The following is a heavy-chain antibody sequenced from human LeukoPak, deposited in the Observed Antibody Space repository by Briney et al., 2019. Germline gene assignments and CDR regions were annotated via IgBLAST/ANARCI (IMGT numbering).Heavy chain of an antibody. Sequence: SETLSLTCAVYGGSFSGYYWSWIRQPPGKGLEWIGEINHSGSTNYNPSLKSRVTISVDTSKNQFSLKLSSVTAADTAVYYCARANVDTAMAVDYWGQGTLVTVSS. D-gene: IGHD5-18*01. CDR2: INHSGST. CDR3: ARANVDTAMAVDY. J-gene: IGHJ4*02. CDR1: GGSFSGYY. V-gene: IGHV4-34*01.